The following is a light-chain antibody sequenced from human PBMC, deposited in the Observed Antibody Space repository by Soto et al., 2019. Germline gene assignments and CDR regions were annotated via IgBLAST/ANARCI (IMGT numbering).Light chain of an antibody. V-gene: IGLV1-44*01. CDR1: SSNIGSHN. CDR2: SNN. J-gene: IGLJ1*01. CDR3: AAWDDSLKVYV. Sequence: SVLTQAPSASGTPGQKVTISCSGSSSNIGSHNVRWYQQLPGTAPKLLIYSNNQRPSGVPDRVSGSKSGNSASLAIIGLQSEDEADYYCAAWDDSLKVYVFGTGTKVTVL.